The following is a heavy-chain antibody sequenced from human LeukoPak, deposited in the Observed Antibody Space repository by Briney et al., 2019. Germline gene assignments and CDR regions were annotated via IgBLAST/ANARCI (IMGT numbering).Heavy chain of an antibody. CDR1: GFTLSTNA. CDR3: AKDVGKWESLHFFDY. D-gene: IGHD1-26*01. Sequence: GGSLRLSCLTSGFTLSTNAMSWVRQAPGKRLEWLSGISGSGASTYYADSVKGRFTISRDDSRNTLYLQMNSLRGDDTAVYYCAKDVGKWESLHFFDYWGQGTLVTVSS. J-gene: IGHJ4*02. V-gene: IGHV3-23*01. CDR2: ISGSGAST.